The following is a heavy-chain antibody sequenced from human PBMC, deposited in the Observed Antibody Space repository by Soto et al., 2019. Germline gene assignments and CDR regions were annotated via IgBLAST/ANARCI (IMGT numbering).Heavy chain of an antibody. CDR3: ASETREYYFDY. J-gene: IGHJ4*02. CDR2: IIPIFGTA. V-gene: IGHV1-69*06. CDR1: GGTFSSYA. Sequence: ASVKVSCKASGGTFSSYAISWVRQAPGQGLEWMGGIIPIFGTANYAQKFQGRVTITADKSTSTAYMELSSLRSEDTAVYYCASETREYYFDYWGQGTLVTVSS.